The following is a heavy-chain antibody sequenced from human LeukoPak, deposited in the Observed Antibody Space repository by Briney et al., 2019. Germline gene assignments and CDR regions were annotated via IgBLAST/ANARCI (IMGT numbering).Heavy chain of an antibody. CDR2: IRYDGSNK. Sequence: GGSLRLSCAASGFTFSSYGMHWVRQAPGKGLEWVAFIRYDGSNKYYADSVKGRFTISRDNSKNTLYLQMNSLRAEDTAVYYCVRDTYYDDYAWFDPWGQGTLVTVSS. CDR3: VRDTYYDDYAWFDP. J-gene: IGHJ5*02. D-gene: IGHD4-17*01. CDR1: GFTFSSYG. V-gene: IGHV3-30*02.